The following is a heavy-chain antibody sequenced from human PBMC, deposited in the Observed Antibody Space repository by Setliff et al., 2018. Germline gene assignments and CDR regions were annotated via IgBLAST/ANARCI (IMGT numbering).Heavy chain of an antibody. CDR3: ARECYSSSWYGDYYYDYGMDV. Sequence: ASVKVSCKASGYTFTSYDINWVRQATGQGLEWMGWMNPNSGNTGYAQKFQGRVTMTRNTSISTAYMELSSLRSEDTAVYYCARECYSSSWYGDYYYDYGMDVWGQGTTVTVSS. D-gene: IGHD6-13*01. CDR1: GYTFTSYD. V-gene: IGHV1-8*02. CDR2: MNPNSGNT. J-gene: IGHJ6*02.